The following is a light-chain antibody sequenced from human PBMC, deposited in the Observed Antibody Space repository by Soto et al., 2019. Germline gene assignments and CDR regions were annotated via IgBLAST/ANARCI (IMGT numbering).Light chain of an antibody. CDR2: GSS. J-gene: IGKJ2*01. CDR3: QQYGSSPPYT. CDR1: QSVSNNY. V-gene: IGKV3-20*01. Sequence: EVVLTQSPGTLSLSPGERATLSCRASQSVSNNYFAWYQQKPGQPPWLLIFGSSDRATGIPDRFSGSGSGTDFTLTISRLEPEDFAVYYCQQYGSSPPYTFGQGTKLEIK.